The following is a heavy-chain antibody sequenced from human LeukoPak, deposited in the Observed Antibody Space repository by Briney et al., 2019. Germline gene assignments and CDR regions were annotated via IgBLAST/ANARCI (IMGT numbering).Heavy chain of an antibody. Sequence: PSETLSLTCTVSGGSISSSSYYWGWIRQPPGKGLEWIGSIYYSGSTYYNPSLKSRVTISVDTSQNQFSLKLSSVTAADTAVYYCATRKSTVTSYYYYYYMDVWGKGTTVTVSS. D-gene: IGHD4-11*01. CDR1: GGSISSSSYY. V-gene: IGHV4-39*01. CDR3: ATRKSTVTSYYYYYYMDV. J-gene: IGHJ6*03. CDR2: IYYSGST.